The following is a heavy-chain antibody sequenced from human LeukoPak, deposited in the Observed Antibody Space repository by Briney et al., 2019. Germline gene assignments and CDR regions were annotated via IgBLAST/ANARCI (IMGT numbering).Heavy chain of an antibody. J-gene: IGHJ4*02. D-gene: IGHD3-3*01. CDR3: AKLFPGRFYGY. CDR1: GFTFSSYG. Sequence: GGPLRLSCAASGFTFSSYGMHWVRQAPGKGLEWVAVISYDGSNKYYADSVKGRFTISRDNSKNTLYLQMNSLRAEDTAVYYCAKLFPGRFYGYWGQGTLVTVSS. CDR2: ISYDGSNK. V-gene: IGHV3-30*18.